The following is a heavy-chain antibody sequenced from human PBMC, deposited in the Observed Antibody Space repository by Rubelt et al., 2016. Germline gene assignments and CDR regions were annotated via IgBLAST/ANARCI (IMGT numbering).Heavy chain of an antibody. J-gene: IGHJ2*01. D-gene: IGHD4-17*01. CDR1: GYSISSGYY. CDR2: VYHSGSA. Sequence: QVHLQESGPGLVKPSETLSLTCTVSGYSISSGYYWGWIRQPPGKGLEWIGSVYHSGSAYYKPSLKSRVTISVDTSKNQLSLTLTCVTAADTALYYCARRVNTPTWYFDLWGRGTQVTVSS. CDR3: ARRVNTPTWYFDL. V-gene: IGHV4-38-2*02.